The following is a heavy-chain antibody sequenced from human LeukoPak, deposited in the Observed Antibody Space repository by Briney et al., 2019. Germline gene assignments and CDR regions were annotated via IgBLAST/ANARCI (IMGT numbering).Heavy chain of an antibody. CDR1: GFTFSDYY. CDR2: ISSSGSTI. D-gene: IGHD3-3*01. J-gene: IGHJ6*03. Sequence: GGSLRLSCAASGFTFSDYYMSWIRQAPGKGLEWVSYISSSGSTIYYADSVKGRFTISRDNAKSSLYLQMNSLRAEDTAVYYCARAYYDFWSGYSPDYYYYYMDVWGIGTTVTVSS. CDR3: ARAYYDFWSGYSPDYYYYYMDV. V-gene: IGHV3-11*01.